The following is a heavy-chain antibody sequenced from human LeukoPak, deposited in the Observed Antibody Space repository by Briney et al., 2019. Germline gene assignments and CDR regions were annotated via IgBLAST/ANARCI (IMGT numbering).Heavy chain of an antibody. CDR3: ARAGLGGVAVAGRLGY. J-gene: IGHJ4*02. Sequence: ASVTVSCKASGYTFTSYDINWVRQASGQGLEWMGWMNPNSGNTGYAQKFQGRVTMTRNTSISTAYMELSSLRSEDTAVYYCARAGLGGVAVAGRLGYWGQGTLVTVSS. CDR1: GYTFTSYD. CDR2: MNPNSGNT. D-gene: IGHD6-19*01. V-gene: IGHV1-8*01.